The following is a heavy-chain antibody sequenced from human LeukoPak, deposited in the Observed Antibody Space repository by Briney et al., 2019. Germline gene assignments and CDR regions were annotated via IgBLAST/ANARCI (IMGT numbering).Heavy chain of an antibody. CDR2: ISSSGSTI. V-gene: IGHV3-48*03. CDR3: TTDTAFMY. Sequence: PGGSLRLSCAASGFTFSSYEMNWVRQAPGKGLEWVSYISSSGSTIYYADSVKGRFTISRDNAKNSLYLQMNSLKTEDTAVYYCTTDTAFMYWGQGTLVTVSS. CDR1: GFTFSSYE. J-gene: IGHJ4*02. D-gene: IGHD5-18*01.